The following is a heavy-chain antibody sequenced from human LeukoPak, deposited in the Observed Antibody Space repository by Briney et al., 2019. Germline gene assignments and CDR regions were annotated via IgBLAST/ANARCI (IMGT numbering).Heavy chain of an antibody. Sequence: ASVQVSCKAAGYNFTPYVFSWVRQAPGQEREGMGWISDNNVNTNYAQKFQGRVTMSTDTSTNTAYMELRSLRSDDTAVYYCARDGGYYYDSSGYYFEYWGQGTLVTVSS. D-gene: IGHD3-22*01. CDR1: GYNFTPYV. V-gene: IGHV1-18*04. CDR3: ARDGGYYYDSSGYYFEY. CDR2: ISDNNVNT. J-gene: IGHJ4*02.